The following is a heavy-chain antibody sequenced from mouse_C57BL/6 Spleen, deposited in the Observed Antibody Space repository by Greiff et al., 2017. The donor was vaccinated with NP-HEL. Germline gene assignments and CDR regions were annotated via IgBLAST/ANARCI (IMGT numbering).Heavy chain of an antibody. J-gene: IGHJ2*01. V-gene: IGHV1-15*01. Sequence: QVQLQQSGAELVRPGASVTLSCKASGYTFTDYEMHWVKQTPVHGLEWIGAIDPETGGTAYNQKFKGKAILTADKSSSTAYMELRSLTSEDSAVYYCTRKGNYGSSVSDYWGQGTTLTVSS. D-gene: IGHD1-1*01. CDR1: GYTFTDYE. CDR3: TRKGNYGSSVSDY. CDR2: IDPETGGT.